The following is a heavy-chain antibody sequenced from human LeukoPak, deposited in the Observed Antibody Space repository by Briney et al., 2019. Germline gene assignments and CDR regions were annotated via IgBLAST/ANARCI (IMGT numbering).Heavy chain of an antibody. Sequence: PGGSLRLSCAASGFTFSSYWMSWVRQAPGKGLEWVANMKYDGSEKYYVDSVKGRFTISRDNAKNSLYLQMNSLRAEDTAVYYCARDLRRTTVTYDYWGQGTLVTVSS. CDR1: GFTFSSYW. CDR2: MKYDGSEK. V-gene: IGHV3-7*01. CDR3: ARDLRRTTVTYDY. D-gene: IGHD4-17*01. J-gene: IGHJ4*02.